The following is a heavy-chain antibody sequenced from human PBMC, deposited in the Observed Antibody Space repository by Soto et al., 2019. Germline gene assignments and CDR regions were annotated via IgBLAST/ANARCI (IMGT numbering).Heavy chain of an antibody. CDR2: IYYSGST. CDR1: GGSMSSYY. J-gene: IGHJ5*02. CDR3: ARIFTGSGSYPSWFDP. Sequence: SETLSLTCTASGGSMSSYYWNWTRQPPGKGLEWIGYIYYSGSTYYNPSLKSRVTMSVDTSKNQFSLKLSSVTAVDTAVYYCARIFTGSGSYPSWFDPWGQGTLVTVSS. V-gene: IGHV4-59*12. D-gene: IGHD3-10*01.